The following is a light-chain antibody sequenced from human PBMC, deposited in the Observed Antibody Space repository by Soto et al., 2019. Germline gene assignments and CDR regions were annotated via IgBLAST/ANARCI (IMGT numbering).Light chain of an antibody. CDR2: DVS. CDR1: SSDVGGYNY. V-gene: IGLV2-14*01. Sequence: QSVLTQPASVSGSPGQSITISCTGTSSDVGGYNYVSWYQQHTGKAPQLMIYDVSNRPSGVSNRFSGSKSGNTASLTISGLQAEDEAEYYCSSYTTSSTLYVVFGGGTKLTVL. J-gene: IGLJ2*01. CDR3: SSYTTSSTLYVV.